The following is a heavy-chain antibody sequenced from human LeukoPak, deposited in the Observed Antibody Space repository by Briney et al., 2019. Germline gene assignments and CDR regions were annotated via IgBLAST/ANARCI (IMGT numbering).Heavy chain of an antibody. J-gene: IGHJ4*02. Sequence: SETLSLTCAVFGGPFSGYYWSWIRQPPGKGLEWIGEINHSGSINYNPSLKSRVTISVDTSKNQFSLKLSSVTAADTAVYYCARVWSSSRPFSRDYWGQGTLVTVSS. D-gene: IGHD6-13*01. CDR3: ARVWSSSRPFSRDY. CDR2: INHSGSI. CDR1: GGPFSGYY. V-gene: IGHV4-34*01.